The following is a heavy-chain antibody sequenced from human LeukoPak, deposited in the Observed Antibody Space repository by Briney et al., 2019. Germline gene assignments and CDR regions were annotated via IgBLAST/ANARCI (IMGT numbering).Heavy chain of an antibody. CDR3: ARDYERPVAGTDAFDI. CDR1: GGSISSGGYY. V-gene: IGHV4-30-2*01. J-gene: IGHJ3*02. CDR2: IYHSGST. Sequence: SETLSLTCTVSGGSISSGGYYWSWIRQPPGKGLEWIGYIYHSGSTYYNPSLKSRVTISVDRSKNQFSLKLSSVTAADTAVYYCARDYERPVAGTDAFDIWGQGTMVTVSS. D-gene: IGHD6-19*01.